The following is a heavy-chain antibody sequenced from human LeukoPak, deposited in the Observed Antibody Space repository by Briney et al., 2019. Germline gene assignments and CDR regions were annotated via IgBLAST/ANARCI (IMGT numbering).Heavy chain of an antibody. CDR3: ANPDFWSGYPPDY. Sequence: GGPLRLSCAASGFTFSSYAMSWVRQAPGKGLEWVSAISGSGGSTYYADSVKGRFTISRDNSKNTLYLQMNSLRAEDTAVYYCANPDFWSGYPPDYWGQGTLVTVSS. V-gene: IGHV3-23*01. D-gene: IGHD3-3*01. CDR2: ISGSGGST. CDR1: GFTFSSYA. J-gene: IGHJ4*02.